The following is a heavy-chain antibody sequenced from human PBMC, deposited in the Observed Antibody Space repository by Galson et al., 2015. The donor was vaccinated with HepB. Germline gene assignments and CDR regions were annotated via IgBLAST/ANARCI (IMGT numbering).Heavy chain of an antibody. Sequence: SVKVSCKASGGTFSSYAISWVRQAPGQGLEWMGGIIPIFGTANYAQKFQGRVTITADESTSTAYMELSSLRSEDTAVYYCARDLQAPKNAFDIWGQGTMVTVSS. CDR2: IIPIFGTA. J-gene: IGHJ3*02. CDR3: ARDLQAPKNAFDI. V-gene: IGHV1-69*13. CDR1: GGTFSSYA.